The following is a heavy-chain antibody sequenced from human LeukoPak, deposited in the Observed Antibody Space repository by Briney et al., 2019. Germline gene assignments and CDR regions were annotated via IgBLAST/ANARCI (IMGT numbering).Heavy chain of an antibody. J-gene: IGHJ4*02. CDR2: IGTAGDT. CDR1: GFAFSSYD. V-gene: IGHV3-13*04. D-gene: IGHD4-17*01. CDR3: ANGNDYGDAFDY. Sequence: PGGSLRLSCAASGFAFSSYDMHWVRQATGKGLEWVSAIGTAGDTYYPGSVKGRFTISRDNSKNTLYLQMNSLRAEDTAVYFCANGNDYGDAFDYWGQGTLVTVSS.